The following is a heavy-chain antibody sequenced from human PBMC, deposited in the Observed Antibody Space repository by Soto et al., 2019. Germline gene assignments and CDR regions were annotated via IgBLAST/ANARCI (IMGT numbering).Heavy chain of an antibody. V-gene: IGHV3-53*04. CDR3: ARGTYGDPTTYYYYMDV. D-gene: IGHD4-17*01. J-gene: IGHJ6*03. CDR1: GFTVSSNY. Sequence: GGSLRLSCAASGFTVSSNYMSWVRQAPGKGLEWVSVIYSGGSTYYADSVKGRFTISRHNSKNTLYLQMNSLRAEDTAVYYCARGTYGDPTTYYYYMDVWGKGTTVTVSS. CDR2: IYSGGST.